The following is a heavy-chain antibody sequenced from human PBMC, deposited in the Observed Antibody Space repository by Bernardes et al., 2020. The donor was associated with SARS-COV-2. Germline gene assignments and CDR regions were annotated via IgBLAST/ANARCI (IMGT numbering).Heavy chain of an antibody. D-gene: IGHD2-21*02. CDR2: IYSSGTT. V-gene: IGHV4-39*01. J-gene: IGHJ6*02. CDR1: GGSISNSNYY. Sequence: SEPLSLTCTVSGGSISNSNYYWGWLRQPPGKGLEWIGSIYSSGTTYYNPSLQRRVTKSLDTSKNQFSLRLTSVTAADTAVYYCAGSSCGRDCYIGGLRSWDYGMDVWGQGTTVTVSS. CDR3: AGSSCGRDCYIGGLRSWDYGMDV.